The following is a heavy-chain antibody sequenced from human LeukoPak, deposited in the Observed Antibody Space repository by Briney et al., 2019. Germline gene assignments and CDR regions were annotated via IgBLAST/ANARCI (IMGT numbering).Heavy chain of an antibody. D-gene: IGHD6-19*01. CDR1: GFTFDDYA. CDR2: INWSGAAT. J-gene: IGHJ4*02. CDR3: AKDRYSSGWYSDFDY. Sequence: PGGSLRLSCVTSGFTFDDYAMSWVRQVLGKGLEWVSSINWSGAATLYADSVKGRFTISRDNSKNTVYLQMNSLRAEDTAVYYCAKDRYSSGWYSDFDYWGQGTLVTVSS. V-gene: IGHV3-20*04.